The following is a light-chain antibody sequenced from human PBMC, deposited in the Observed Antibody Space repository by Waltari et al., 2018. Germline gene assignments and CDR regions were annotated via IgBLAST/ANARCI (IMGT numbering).Light chain of an antibody. V-gene: IGKV3-20*01. J-gene: IGKJ1*01. CDR1: QSLSSGY. CDR3: QQYTRSPWT. Sequence: EIVLTQSPGTLSLSPGERATLSCRASQSLSSGYFAWYQQKPGQAPRLLIYGTSNRATGIPDKFSGSGSGTDFTLTISRLEPEDFAVYYCQQYTRSPWTFGQGTKVEIK. CDR2: GTS.